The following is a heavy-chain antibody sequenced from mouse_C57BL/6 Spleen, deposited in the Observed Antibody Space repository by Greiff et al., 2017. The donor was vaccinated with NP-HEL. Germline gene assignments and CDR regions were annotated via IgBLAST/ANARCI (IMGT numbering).Heavy chain of an antibody. D-gene: IGHD4-1*01. Sequence: VQLQQSGAELVRPGSSVKLSCKASGYTFTSYWMHWVKQRPIQGLEWIGNIDPSDSETHYNQKFKDKATLTVDKSSSTAYMQLSSLTSEDSAVYYCARGTGTDHFDYWGQGTTLTVSS. J-gene: IGHJ2*01. CDR2: IDPSDSET. CDR3: ARGTGTDHFDY. V-gene: IGHV1-52*01. CDR1: GYTFTSYW.